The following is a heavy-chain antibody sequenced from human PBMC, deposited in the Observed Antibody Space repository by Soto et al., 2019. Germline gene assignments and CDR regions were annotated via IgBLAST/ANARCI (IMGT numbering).Heavy chain of an antibody. Sequence: QVQLVQSGAEVKKPGSSVKVSCKASGGTFSSYAISWVRQAPGQGLEWMGGILPIFGTANYAQKFQGRVTITADESTSTAYMELSSLRSEDTAVYYCARGSKKLRFDILTGYYDYWGQGTLVTVSS. D-gene: IGHD3-9*01. CDR2: ILPIFGTA. V-gene: IGHV1-69*01. CDR1: GGTFSSYA. CDR3: ARGSKKLRFDILTGYYDY. J-gene: IGHJ4*02.